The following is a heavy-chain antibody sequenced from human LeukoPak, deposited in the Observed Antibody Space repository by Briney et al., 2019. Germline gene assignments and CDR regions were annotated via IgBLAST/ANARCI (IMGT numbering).Heavy chain of an antibody. CDR2: ISAYNGNT. CDR3: ARDSPSITMVRGVILPCDY. Sequence: GASVKVSCKASGYTFTSYGISWVRQAPGQGLEWMGWISAYNGNTNYAQKLQGRVTMTTDTSTSTAYMELRSLRSDDTAVYYCARDSPSITMVRGVILPCDYWGQGTLVTVSS. CDR1: GYTFTSYG. D-gene: IGHD3-10*01. V-gene: IGHV1-18*01. J-gene: IGHJ4*02.